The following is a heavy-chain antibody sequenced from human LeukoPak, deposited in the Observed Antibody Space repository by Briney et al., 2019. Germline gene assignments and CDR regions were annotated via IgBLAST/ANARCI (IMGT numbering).Heavy chain of an antibody. CDR2: ISSIRNYI. Sequence: GGSLRLSCAASKFTFSDYSMSWVRQAPGKGLEWVSSISSIRNYIYYADSVKGRFTISRDNSKNTLYLQMNSLRVEDTAVYYCARSSHYDILTGYSEEDAFDIWGQGTMVTVSS. D-gene: IGHD3-9*01. V-gene: IGHV3-21*04. J-gene: IGHJ3*02. CDR1: KFTFSDYS. CDR3: ARSSHYDILTGYSEEDAFDI.